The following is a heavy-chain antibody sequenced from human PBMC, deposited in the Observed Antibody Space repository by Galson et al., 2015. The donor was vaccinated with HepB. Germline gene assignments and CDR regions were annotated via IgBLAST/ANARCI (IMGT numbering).Heavy chain of an antibody. CDR2: IKKDGSDK. CDR3: ARDPDDPAAADGMDV. V-gene: IGHV3-7*01. J-gene: IGHJ6*02. CDR1: GFTFSSYW. D-gene: IGHD2-15*01. Sequence: SLRLSCAASGFTFSSYWMSWVCQAPGKGLEWVANIKKDGSDKNYADPVKGRFTISRDNAKNSLYLQMNSLRAEDTAVYYCARDPDDPAAADGMDVWGQGTTVTVSS.